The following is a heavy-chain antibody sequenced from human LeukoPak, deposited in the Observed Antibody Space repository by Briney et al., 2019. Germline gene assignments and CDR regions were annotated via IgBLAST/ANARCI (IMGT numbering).Heavy chain of an antibody. D-gene: IGHD1-1*01. Sequence: PGGSLRLSCAASGFTFSSYWMSWVRQAPGKGLEWVANIKHDGSEKNYGESVKGRFTISRDNAKNSLFLDLKSLRVEDTAVYYCLRHSVEREKWRAFDIWGEGTVVSVSS. CDR3: LRHSVEREKWRAFDI. CDR2: IKHDGSEK. J-gene: IGHJ3*02. V-gene: IGHV3-7*01. CDR1: GFTFSSYW.